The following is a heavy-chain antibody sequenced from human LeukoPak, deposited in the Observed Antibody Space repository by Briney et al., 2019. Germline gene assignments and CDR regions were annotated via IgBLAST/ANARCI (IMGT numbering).Heavy chain of an antibody. Sequence: GGSLRLSCAASGFTISDYYMSWIRQAPGKGLEWVSYISSSGSTLYYADSVKGRFTISRDNAKNSLYLQMNSLRAEDTAVYYCASVVMAGTGNYWGRGTLVTVSS. D-gene: IGHD6-19*01. V-gene: IGHV3-11*01. CDR3: ASVVMAGTGNY. CDR2: ISSSGSTL. J-gene: IGHJ4*02. CDR1: GFTISDYY.